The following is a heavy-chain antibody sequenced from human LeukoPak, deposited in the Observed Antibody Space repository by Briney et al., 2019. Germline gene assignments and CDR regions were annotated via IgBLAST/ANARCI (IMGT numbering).Heavy chain of an antibody. J-gene: IGHJ4*02. D-gene: IGHD1-26*01. Sequence: GGTLRLSCAASGYSFSSYSMNWVRHAPGKGLEWVSSISSSSSYIYYAESVKGRFTISRDNAKNSLYLQMNSLRAEDTAVYYCARDKEGATEYWGQGTLVTVSS. CDR3: ARDKEGATEY. CDR1: GYSFSSYS. CDR2: ISSSSSYI. V-gene: IGHV3-21*01.